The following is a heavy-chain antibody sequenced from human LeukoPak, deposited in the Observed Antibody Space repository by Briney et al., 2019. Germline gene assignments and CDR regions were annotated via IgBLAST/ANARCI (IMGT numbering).Heavy chain of an antibody. D-gene: IGHD2-21*02. Sequence: ASVKVSCKASGYTFTGYYMHWVRQAPGQGLEWMGWINPNSGGTNYAQKFQGRVTMTRDTSISTAYMELSRLRSDDTAVYYCARLYCGGDCLNDAFDIWGQGTMVTVSS. V-gene: IGHV1-2*02. CDR3: ARLYCGGDCLNDAFDI. J-gene: IGHJ3*02. CDR1: GYTFTGYY. CDR2: INPNSGGT.